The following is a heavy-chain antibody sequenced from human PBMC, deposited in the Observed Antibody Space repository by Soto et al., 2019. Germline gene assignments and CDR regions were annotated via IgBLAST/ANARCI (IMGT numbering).Heavy chain of an antibody. CDR2: INTSNDNK. CDR1: GYTFTNYG. CDR3: ARDPGAASFDF. D-gene: IGHD2-15*01. Sequence: ASVKVSCQASGYTFTNYGISWVRQAPGEGLEWVGWINTSNDNKLYAQKLQGRLTLTTDTSTSTAYMDLTTLRSDDTAVYFCARDPGAASFDFWAQGTLVTVPS. V-gene: IGHV1-18*01. J-gene: IGHJ4*02.